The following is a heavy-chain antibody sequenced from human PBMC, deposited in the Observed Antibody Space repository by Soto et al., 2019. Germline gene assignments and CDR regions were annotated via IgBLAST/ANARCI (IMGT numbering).Heavy chain of an antibody. V-gene: IGHV3-21*01. CDR1: GFTFSSYS. Sequence: GGSLRLSCAASGFTFSSYSMNWVRQAPGKGLEWVSSISSSSSYIYYADSVKGRFTISRDNAKNSLYLQMNSLRAEDTAVYYCARKDSSSWYYFDYWGQGTLVTVSS. CDR3: ARKDSSSWYYFDY. J-gene: IGHJ4*02. CDR2: ISSSSSYI. D-gene: IGHD6-13*01.